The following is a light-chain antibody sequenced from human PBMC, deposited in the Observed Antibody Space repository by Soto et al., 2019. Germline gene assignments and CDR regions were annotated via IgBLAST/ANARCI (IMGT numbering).Light chain of an antibody. CDR2: GAS. J-gene: IGKJ4*01. V-gene: IGKV3-15*01. CDR1: QSGSSN. CDR3: QRCDNWPLT. Sequence: EVVMTQSPATLSVSPGEGATLSCRASQSGSSNLAWYQKKPGQSHRLLIYGASTRATAVPARFSGSGSGKEFTLTISCLHSEDVAVYYWQRCDNWPLTFGGGTQVEIK.